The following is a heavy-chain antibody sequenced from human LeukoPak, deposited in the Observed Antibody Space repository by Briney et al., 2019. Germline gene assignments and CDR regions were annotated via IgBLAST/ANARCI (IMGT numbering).Heavy chain of an antibody. CDR2: IYYSGST. D-gene: IGHD3-3*01. V-gene: IGHV4-59*01. CDR1: GGSISSYY. CDR3: ARCGGFEWSRLYYYYGMDV. Sequence: PSETLSLTCTVSGGSISSYYWSWIRQPPGKGLEWIGYIYYSGSTNYNPSLKSRVTISVDTSKNQFSLKLSSVTAADTAVYYCARCGGFEWSRLYYYYGMDVWGQGTTVTVSS. J-gene: IGHJ6*02.